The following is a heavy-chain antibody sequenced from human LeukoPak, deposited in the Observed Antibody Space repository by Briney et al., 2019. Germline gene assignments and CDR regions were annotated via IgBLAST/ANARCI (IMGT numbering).Heavy chain of an antibody. Sequence: SETLSLTCTVSGGSISSYYWSWIRQPPGKGLEWIGYIYYSGSTNYNPSLKSRVTISVDTSKNQFSLKLSSVTAADTAVYYCARTRRSYGGNSFDYWGQGTLVTVSS. CDR3: ARTRRSYGGNSFDY. V-gene: IGHV4-59*01. D-gene: IGHD4-23*01. CDR2: IYYSGST. CDR1: GGSISSYY. J-gene: IGHJ4*02.